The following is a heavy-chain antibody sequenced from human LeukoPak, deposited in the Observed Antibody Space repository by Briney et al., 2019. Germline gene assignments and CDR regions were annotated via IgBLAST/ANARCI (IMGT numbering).Heavy chain of an antibody. CDR2: ISGSGDTT. CDR3: AKAADWLAADYMDY. V-gene: IGHV3-23*01. CDR1: GFTFSSHV. Sequence: GGSLRLSCAASGFTFSSHVMSWVRQAPGKGLEWVSDISGSGDTTYYADSVKGRFTISRDNSKNTVDLKMSSLRVEDTAVYYCAKAADWLAADYMDYWGQGTLVTVSS. J-gene: IGHJ4*02. D-gene: IGHD3-9*01.